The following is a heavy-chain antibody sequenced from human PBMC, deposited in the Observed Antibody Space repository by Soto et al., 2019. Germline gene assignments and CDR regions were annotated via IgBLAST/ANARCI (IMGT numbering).Heavy chain of an antibody. CDR2: IYTSGST. J-gene: IGHJ4*02. V-gene: IGHV4-4*07. CDR1: WGSIGGFC. Sequence: SQLLRVTRSVAWGSIGGFCGSWILQPAGKGLEWIGRIYTSGSTNYNPSLKSRVTMSVDTSKNQFSLKLSSVTAADTAVYYCARVPLDGLHSFDYWGQGILVTVSP. CDR3: ARVPLDGLHSFDY. D-gene: IGHD2-21*01.